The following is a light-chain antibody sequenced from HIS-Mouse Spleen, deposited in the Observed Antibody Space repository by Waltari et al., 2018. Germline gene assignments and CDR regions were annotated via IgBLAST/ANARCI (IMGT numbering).Light chain of an antibody. Sequence: SYVLTQPPSVSVAPGKTARITCGGNNIGSKSVHWYQQKPGQAPVLGVYDDSARPAGSPGRLAGSNSGHTATLTISRVGAGDEADYYCQVWDSSSDHVVFGGGTKLTVL. CDR3: QVWDSSSDHVV. CDR2: DDS. V-gene: IGLV3-21*03. CDR1: NIGSKS. J-gene: IGLJ2*01.